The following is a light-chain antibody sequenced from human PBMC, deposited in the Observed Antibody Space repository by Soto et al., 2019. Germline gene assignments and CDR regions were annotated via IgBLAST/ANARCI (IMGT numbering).Light chain of an antibody. Sequence: QSALTQPPSASGPPGQSVTISRTGTSSDVGGYNYVPWYQQHPGKAPKLMIYEVTKRPSGVPDRFSGSKSGNTASLTVSGLQAEDEADYYCRSYAGSNSVVFGGGTKLTVL. CDR2: EVT. CDR1: SSDVGGYNY. J-gene: IGLJ2*01. V-gene: IGLV2-8*01. CDR3: RSYAGSNSVV.